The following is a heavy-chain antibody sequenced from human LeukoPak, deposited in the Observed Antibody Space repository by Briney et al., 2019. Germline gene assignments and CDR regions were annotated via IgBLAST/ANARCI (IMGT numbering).Heavy chain of an antibody. CDR1: GFTFSSYA. J-gene: IGHJ4*02. CDR2: ISGSGGST. CDR3: AKSPNYGSGSNYFDY. D-gene: IGHD3-10*01. Sequence: GGSLRLSCAASGFTFSSYAMSWVRQAPGKGLEWVSAISGSGGSTYYADSVKGRFTISRDNSKNTLYLQMNSLRAEDTAVYYRAKSPNYGSGSNYFDYWGQGTLVTVSS. V-gene: IGHV3-23*01.